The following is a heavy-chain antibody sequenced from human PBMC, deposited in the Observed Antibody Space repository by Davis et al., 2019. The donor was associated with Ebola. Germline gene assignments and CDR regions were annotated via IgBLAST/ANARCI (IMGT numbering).Heavy chain of an antibody. D-gene: IGHD3-3*01. Sequence: MPSETLSLSCTVSGGSISSSSYHWGWIRQPPGKGLEWIGSIHYSGSTYYNPSLKSRVTISVDTSKNQFSLKLSSVTAADTAVYYCARGPHTIFGVVISNYGMDVWGQGTTVTVSS. V-gene: IGHV4-39*01. CDR1: GGSISSSSYH. CDR2: IHYSGST. J-gene: IGHJ6*02. CDR3: ARGPHTIFGVVISNYGMDV.